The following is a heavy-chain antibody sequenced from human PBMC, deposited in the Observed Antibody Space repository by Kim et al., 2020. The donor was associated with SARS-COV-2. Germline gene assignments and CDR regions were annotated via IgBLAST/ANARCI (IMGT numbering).Heavy chain of an antibody. CDR3: ARGVGAHLGY. CDR2: IKQDGSEK. D-gene: IGHD1-26*01. J-gene: IGHJ4*02. CDR1: GFIFSNFW. V-gene: IGHV3-7*01. Sequence: GGSLRLSCAASGFIFSNFWMSWVRQAPGKGLEWVANIKQDGSEKYYVDSVKGRFTISRDNAKNSLYLQMDSLRAEDTAVYYCARGVGAHLGYWGQGTLVTVSS.